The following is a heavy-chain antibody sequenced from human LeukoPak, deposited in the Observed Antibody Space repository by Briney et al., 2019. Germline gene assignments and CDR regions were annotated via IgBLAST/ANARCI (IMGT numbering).Heavy chain of an antibody. Sequence: ASVKVSCKASGYTFTSYGISWVRQAPGQGLEWMGWISAYNGNTNYAQKLQGRVTMTTDTSTSTAYMELRSLRSDDTAVYYCARDWGYCSGGSCLNPYDYWGQGTLVTVSS. D-gene: IGHD2-15*01. CDR3: ARDWGYCSGGSCLNPYDY. CDR1: GYTFTSYG. J-gene: IGHJ4*02. V-gene: IGHV1-18*01. CDR2: ISAYNGNT.